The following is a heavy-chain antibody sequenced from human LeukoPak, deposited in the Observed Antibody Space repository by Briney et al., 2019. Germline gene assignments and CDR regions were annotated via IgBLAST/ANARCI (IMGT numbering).Heavy chain of an antibody. CDR1: GFTFSNYV. V-gene: IGHV3-23*01. D-gene: IGHD3-10*01. CDR2: ISGSGGST. J-gene: IGHJ3*02. Sequence: GGSLRLSCAASGFTFSNYVMSWVRQAPGKGLEWVSAISGSGGSTYYADSVKGRFTISRDNSKNTLYLQMNSLRAEDTAVYYCAKGAVRGVIITPNSDAFDIWGQGTMVTVSS. CDR3: AKGAVRGVIITPNSDAFDI.